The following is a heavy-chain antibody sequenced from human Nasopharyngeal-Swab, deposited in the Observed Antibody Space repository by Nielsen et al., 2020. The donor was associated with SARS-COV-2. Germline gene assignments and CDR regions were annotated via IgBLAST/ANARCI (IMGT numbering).Heavy chain of an antibody. CDR3: ARGGPRNWFHP. Sequence: LRLSCTVSIGSIRSGGYYWSWIRQHPGKGLEWIGYIYYSGSTYYNPSLKSRVTISVDTSKNQFSLKLSSVTAADTAVYYCARGGPRNWFHPWGQGTLVTVSS. CDR2: IYYSGST. J-gene: IGHJ5*02. V-gene: IGHV4-31*03. CDR1: IGSIRSGGYY. D-gene: IGHD3-10*01.